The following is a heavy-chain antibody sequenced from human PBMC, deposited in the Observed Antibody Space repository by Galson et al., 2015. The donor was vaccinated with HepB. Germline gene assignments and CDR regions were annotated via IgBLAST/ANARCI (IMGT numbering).Heavy chain of an antibody. CDR1: GGTFSSYA. CDR2: IIPIFGTA. Sequence: SVKVSCKASGGTFSSYAISWVRQAPGQGLEWMGGIIPIFGTANYAQKFQGRVTITADKSTSTAYMELSSLRSEDTAVYYCARGRRYYGSGSMDVWGQGTTVTVSS. V-gene: IGHV1-69*06. J-gene: IGHJ6*02. CDR3: ARGRRYYGSGSMDV. D-gene: IGHD3-10*01.